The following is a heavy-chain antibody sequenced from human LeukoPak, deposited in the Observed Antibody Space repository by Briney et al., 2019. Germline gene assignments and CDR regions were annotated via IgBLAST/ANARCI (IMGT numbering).Heavy chain of an antibody. CDR2: IYYSGST. D-gene: IGHD3-22*01. CDR1: GGSISSSSYY. J-gene: IGHJ5*02. Sequence: SETLSLTCTVSGGSISSSSYYWGWIRQPPGKGLEWIGSIYYSGSTYYNPSLKSRVTISVDTSKNQFSLKLSSVTAADTAVYYCARVPADSSGYHNSNWFDPWGQGTLVTVSS. CDR3: ARVPADSSGYHNSNWFDP. V-gene: IGHV4-39*07.